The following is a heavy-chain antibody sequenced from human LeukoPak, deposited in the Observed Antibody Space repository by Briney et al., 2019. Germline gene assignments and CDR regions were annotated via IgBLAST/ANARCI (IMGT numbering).Heavy chain of an antibody. CDR2: IYPGDSDT. V-gene: IGHV5-51*01. CDR1: GYRFTSYW. J-gene: IGHJ4*02. D-gene: IGHD2-2*01. Sequence: GESLKISCKGSGYRFTSYWIGWVRPMPGKGLEWMGIIYPGDSDTRYSPSFQGQVTISADKSISTAYLQWSSLKASDTAMYYCARLATPQPIVVVPAATYYFDYWGQGTLVTVSS. CDR3: ARLATPQPIVVVPAATYYFDY.